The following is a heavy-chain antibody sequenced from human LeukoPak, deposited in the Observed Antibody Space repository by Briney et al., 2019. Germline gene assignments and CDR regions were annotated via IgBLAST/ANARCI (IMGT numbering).Heavy chain of an antibody. V-gene: IGHV4-59*01. CDR2: IYYSGST. CDR1: GGSISSYY. D-gene: IGHD3-22*01. CDR3: ARELYYYDSSGYHYYYGMDV. Sequence: SETLSLTCTVSGGSISSYYWSWIRQPPGKGLEWIGYIYYSGSTDYNPSLKSRVTISVDTSKNQFSPKLSSVTAADTAVYYCARELYYYDSSGYHYYYGMDVWGQGTTVTVSS. J-gene: IGHJ6*02.